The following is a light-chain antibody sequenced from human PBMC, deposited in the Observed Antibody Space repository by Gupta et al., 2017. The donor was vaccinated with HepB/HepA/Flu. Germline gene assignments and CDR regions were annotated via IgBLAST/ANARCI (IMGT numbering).Light chain of an antibody. V-gene: IGKV3-20*01. CDR1: QSVGSY. Sequence: EIVLTQSPGTLSLSLGERATLSCRASQSVGSYLAWYQQRPGQGPRLLIYGASSRATGIPDRFSGSGSGTDFTLTITRLEPEDFAVYYCQQYSNSLSWTFGQGTKVEMK. CDR2: GAS. CDR3: QQYSNSLSWT. J-gene: IGKJ1*01.